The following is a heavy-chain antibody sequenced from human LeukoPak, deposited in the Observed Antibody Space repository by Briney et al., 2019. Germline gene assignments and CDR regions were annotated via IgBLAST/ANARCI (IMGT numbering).Heavy chain of an antibody. V-gene: IGHV1-2*02. CDR1: GYTFTGYY. CDR2: INPNSGGT. Sequence: ASVKVSCKASGYTFTGYYMHWVRQAPGQGREWMGWINPNSGGTNYAQKFQGRVTMTRDTSISAAYMELSRLRSDDTAVYYCAALGGSYLYYFDYWGQGTLVTVSS. CDR3: AALGGSYLYYFDY. J-gene: IGHJ4*02. D-gene: IGHD1-26*01.